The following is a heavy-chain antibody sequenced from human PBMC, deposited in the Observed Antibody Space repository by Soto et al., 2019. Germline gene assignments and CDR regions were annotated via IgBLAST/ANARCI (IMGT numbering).Heavy chain of an antibody. D-gene: IGHD3-22*01. J-gene: IGHJ4*02. V-gene: IGHV4-59*01. CDR2: VYYRGTT. CDR1: GGSLSGYS. Sequence: SETLSLTCSASGGSLSGYSWSWIRQPPGKGLEYIGYVYYRGTTNYNPSLESRVTISVDTSKNQFSLKLTSVTAADTAVYYCARRTYYYDSSGKDYFDYWGQGTLVTVSS. CDR3: ARRTYYYDSSGKDYFDY.